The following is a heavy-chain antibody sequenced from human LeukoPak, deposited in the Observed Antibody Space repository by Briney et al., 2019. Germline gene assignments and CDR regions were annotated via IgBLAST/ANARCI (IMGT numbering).Heavy chain of an antibody. V-gene: IGHV5-51*01. D-gene: IGHD1-26*01. Sequence: GESLKISCKGSGYSFTSYWIGWVRQMPGKGLEWMEIIYPGDSDTRYSPSFQGQVTISADKSISTAYLQWSSLKASDTAMYYCARLNLVGASKRMNYYMDVWGKGTTVTVSS. CDR1: GYSFTSYW. J-gene: IGHJ6*03. CDR3: ARLNLVGASKRMNYYMDV. CDR2: IYPGDSDT.